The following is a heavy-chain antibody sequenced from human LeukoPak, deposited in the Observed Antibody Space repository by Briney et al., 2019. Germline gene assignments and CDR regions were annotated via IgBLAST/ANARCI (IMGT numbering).Heavy chain of an antibody. D-gene: IGHD2-8*01. J-gene: IGHJ5*02. V-gene: IGHV1-2*02. Sequence: ASVSETCKASGYTFTGHYIHWVRQAPGQGPEWMGLINPNSGGTKYTQKFQGRVTMTRDTSISTAYMELSRLRSDDTAVYYCARDRCTYGVCFDWFDPWGQGTQVIVSS. CDR1: GYTFTGHY. CDR2: INPNSGGT. CDR3: ARDRCTYGVCFDWFDP.